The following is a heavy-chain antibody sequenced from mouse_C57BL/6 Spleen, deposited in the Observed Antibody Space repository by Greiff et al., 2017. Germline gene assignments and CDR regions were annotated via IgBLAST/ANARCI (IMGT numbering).Heavy chain of an antibody. CDR3: ARSEGVTTGGSYYFDY. CDR2: IDPSDSYT. J-gene: IGHJ2*01. V-gene: IGHV1-59*01. Sequence: QVQLKQPGAELVRPGTSVKLSCKASGYTFTSYWMHWVKQRPGQGLEWIGVIDPSDSYTNYNQKFKGKATLTVDTSSSTAYMQLSSLTSEDSAVYYCARSEGVTTGGSYYFDYWGQGTTLTVSS. D-gene: IGHD2-2*01. CDR1: GYTFTSYW.